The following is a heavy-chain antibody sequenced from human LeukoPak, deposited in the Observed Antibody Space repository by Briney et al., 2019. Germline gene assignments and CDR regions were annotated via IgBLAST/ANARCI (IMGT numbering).Heavy chain of an antibody. CDR3: ARGAFGGLHDH. J-gene: IGHJ5*02. CDR1: GYTFTDFY. D-gene: IGHD3-16*01. Sequence: ASVTVSCKTSGYTFTDFYIHWVRQAPGQGLEWMGWNHPDSGGTNVAEQFQGRFTMTRDTSATTACMELNSLRSDDTAVYYCARGAFGGLHDHWGQGTLVTVSS. V-gene: IGHV1-2*02. CDR2: NHPDSGGT.